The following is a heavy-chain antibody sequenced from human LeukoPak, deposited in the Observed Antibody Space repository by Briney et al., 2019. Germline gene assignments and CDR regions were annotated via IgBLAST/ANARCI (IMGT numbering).Heavy chain of an antibody. D-gene: IGHD6-25*01. J-gene: IGHJ4*02. CDR1: GYIFTTYY. CDR3: ARVGVTAATADY. CDR2: INPRGGST. V-gene: IGHV1-46*01. Sequence: GASVKVSCKASGYIFTTYYMHWMRQAPGQAPEWMGIINPRGGSTDYAQKFQDRVTMTSDTSTSTVYMELNSLRSEDTAVYFCARVGVTAATADYWGQGTLVTVSS.